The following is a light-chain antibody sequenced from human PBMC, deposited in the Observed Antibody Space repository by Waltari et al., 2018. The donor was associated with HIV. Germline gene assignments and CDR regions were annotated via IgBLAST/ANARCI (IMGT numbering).Light chain of an antibody. CDR1: SSNIGNNA. CDR2: YDG. Sequence: QSVLTQPPSVSAAPRQRVTLSCSGSSSNIGNNAVTWYQQLPGKAPKLLIYYDGLRPAEFSDRFTGSKADPSASLPINVPQSEDEADDYGAAWDDSLSGTVLGGGTKLTVL. V-gene: IGLV1-36*01. CDR3: AAWDDSLSGTV. J-gene: IGLJ2*01.